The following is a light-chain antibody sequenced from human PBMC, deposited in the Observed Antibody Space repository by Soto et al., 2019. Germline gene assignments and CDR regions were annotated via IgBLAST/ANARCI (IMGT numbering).Light chain of an antibody. V-gene: IGKV1-5*01. J-gene: IGKJ1*01. CDR1: QGISRW. Sequence: DIQMTQSPSTLSASVGERVTITCRASQGISRWLAWYQQQTGKPTKPLLDDASDLERGVPSRFSGRGSRTEITLTISSLQPDYFATYYCQQYNSYPGTFGQGTKVDIK. CDR3: QQYNSYPGT. CDR2: DAS.